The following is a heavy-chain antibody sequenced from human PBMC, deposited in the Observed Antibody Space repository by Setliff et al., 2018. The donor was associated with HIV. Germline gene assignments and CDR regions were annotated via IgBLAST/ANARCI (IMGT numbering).Heavy chain of an antibody. J-gene: IGHJ4*02. CDR1: GFTFITYA. CDR2: ISGSGGST. D-gene: IGHD3-22*01. Sequence: GGSLRLSCVASGFTFITYAMSWVRQAPGKGLEWVSSISGSGGSTYYADSVKGRFTISRDNSKNTVYLHMNSLRAENTAVYYCASAGVYYDSSGYCIDYWGQGTLVTVSS. V-gene: IGHV3-23*01. CDR3: ASAGVYYDSSGYCIDY.